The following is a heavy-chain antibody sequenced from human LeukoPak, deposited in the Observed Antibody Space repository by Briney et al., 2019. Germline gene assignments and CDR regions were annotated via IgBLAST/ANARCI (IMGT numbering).Heavy chain of an antibody. CDR1: GGSISSHY. CDR2: IYYSGST. CDR3: ARGCSSTSCPLDY. V-gene: IGHV4-59*11. D-gene: IGHD2-2*01. Sequence: SETLSLTCTVSGGSISSHYWSWIRQPPGKGLEWIGYIYYSGSTNYNPSLKSRVTISVDTSKNQFYLKLSSVTAADTAVYYCARGCSSTSCPLDYWGQGTLVTVSS. J-gene: IGHJ4*02.